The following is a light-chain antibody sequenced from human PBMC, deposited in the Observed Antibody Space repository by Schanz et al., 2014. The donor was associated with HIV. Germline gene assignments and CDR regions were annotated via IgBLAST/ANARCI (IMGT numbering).Light chain of an antibody. CDR1: QSISDW. CDR2: KTS. J-gene: IGKJ2*01. V-gene: IGKV1-5*03. Sequence: IQMTQSPSSLSASVGDRVTITCRASQSISDWLAWYQQKPGKAPKLLIYKTSSLETGVPSTFSGSGSGTEFTLTISSLQPDDFATYYCQQCVTYPYTFGQGTKLDIK. CDR3: QQCVTYPYT.